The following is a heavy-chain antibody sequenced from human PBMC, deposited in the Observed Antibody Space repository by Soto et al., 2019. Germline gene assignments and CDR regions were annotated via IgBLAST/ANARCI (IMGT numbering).Heavy chain of an antibody. CDR2: IVVGSGNT. CDR3: AAESDGYNSFDY. D-gene: IGHD5-12*01. CDR1: RFAFTRSA. V-gene: IGHV1-58*01. Sequence: SVKVSFKASRFAFTRSAFQLVRRARGQRLEWIGWIVVGSGNTNYAQKSQERVTITRDMSTSTAYMELSSLRSEDTAVYYCAAESDGYNSFDYWGQGTLVTVSS. J-gene: IGHJ4*02.